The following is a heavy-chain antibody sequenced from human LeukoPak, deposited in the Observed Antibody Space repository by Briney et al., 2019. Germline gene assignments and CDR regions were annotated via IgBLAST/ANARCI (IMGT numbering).Heavy chain of an antibody. Sequence: PGGSLRLSCAASGFTFSSYSMNWVRQAPGKGLEWVSVIYSGGSTYYADSVKGRFIISRDNSKNTVYLQMNSLRAEDTAVYYCARVIGVVRADYYFDYWGQGTLVAVSS. V-gene: IGHV3-53*01. CDR3: ARVIGVVRADYYFDY. CDR1: GFTFSSYS. CDR2: IYSGGST. D-gene: IGHD3-10*01. J-gene: IGHJ4*02.